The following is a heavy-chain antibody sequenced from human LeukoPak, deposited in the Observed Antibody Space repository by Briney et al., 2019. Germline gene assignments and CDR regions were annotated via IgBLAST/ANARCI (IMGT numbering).Heavy chain of an antibody. CDR3: ARGGTYLFDY. J-gene: IGHJ4*02. D-gene: IGHD1-26*01. V-gene: IGHV6-1*01. CDR1: GDSVSNNIAT. Sequence: SQTLSLTCAISGDSVSNNIATWNWIRQSPSRGLEWLGRTYYRSKWYNDYAVSVKSRITINPDTSKNQFSLQLNSVTAEDTAVYYCARGGTYLFDYWGQGTLVTVSS. CDR2: TYYRSKWYN.